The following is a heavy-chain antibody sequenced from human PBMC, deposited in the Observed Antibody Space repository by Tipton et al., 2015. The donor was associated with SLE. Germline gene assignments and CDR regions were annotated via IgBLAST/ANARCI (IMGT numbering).Heavy chain of an antibody. D-gene: IGHD4-11*01. CDR3: TRGRPMTTVTHGYFDY. CDR1: GFTFGDYA. J-gene: IGHJ4*02. CDR2: IRSKAYGGTT. V-gene: IGHV3-49*03. Sequence: SLRLSCTASGFTFGDYAMSGFRQAPGKGLEWVGFIRSKAYGGTTEYAASVKGRFTISRDDSKSIAYLQMNSLKTEDTAVYYCTRGRPMTTVTHGYFDYWGQGTLVTVSS.